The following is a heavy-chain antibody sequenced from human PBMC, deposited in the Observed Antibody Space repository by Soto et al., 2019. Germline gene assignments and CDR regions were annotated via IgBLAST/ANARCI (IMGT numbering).Heavy chain of an antibody. CDR3: ARRPFRGCHDY. CDR2: VYQTGST. D-gene: IGHD1-26*01. Sequence: SETLSLTCAVSGDTISSGYYWGWIRQPPGKGLEWIGSVYQTGSTYYNPSLRSRVTISVDTSKNKFSLKLSSVTAADTAMYYSARRPFRGCHDYWGQRTLVTVSS. V-gene: IGHV4-38-2*01. CDR1: GDTISSGYY. J-gene: IGHJ4*02.